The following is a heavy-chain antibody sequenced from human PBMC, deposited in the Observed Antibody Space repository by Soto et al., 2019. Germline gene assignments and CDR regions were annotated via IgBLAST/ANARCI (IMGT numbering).Heavy chain of an antibody. CDR2: INPNGGST. V-gene: IGHV1-46*01. CDR1: GYIFIHYY. CDR3: ARSLLQGDF. J-gene: IGHJ4*02. D-gene: IGHD2-21*01. Sequence: QVQLVQSGAEVKKPGASVKVSCKASGYIFIHYYIHWVRQATGQGLEWMAIINPNGGSTNYAQKFKSRVTVTSDTSTSTASMELNSLGSDDTAVYFCARSLLQGDFWGQRTRVTVSS.